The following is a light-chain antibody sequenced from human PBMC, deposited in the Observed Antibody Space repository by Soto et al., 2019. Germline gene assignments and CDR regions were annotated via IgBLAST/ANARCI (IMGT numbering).Light chain of an antibody. CDR2: DNN. CDR1: SSNIGNNY. Sequence: QSALTQPPSVSAAPGQKVTISCSGSSSNIGNNYVSWYRQLPGTAPKLLIYDNNERPSGIPDRFSGSRSGTSATLGITGLQTGDEADYYCGTWDSSLSAVVFGGGTKLTVL. J-gene: IGLJ2*01. CDR3: GTWDSSLSAVV. V-gene: IGLV1-51*01.